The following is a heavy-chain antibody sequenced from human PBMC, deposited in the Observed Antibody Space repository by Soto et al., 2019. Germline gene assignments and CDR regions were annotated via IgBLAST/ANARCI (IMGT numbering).Heavy chain of an antibody. CDR1: GTSLSRGDYY. J-gene: IGHJ6*02. D-gene: IGHD3-3*01. Sequence: QVQLQESGPGLVKPSQTLSLTCTVSGTSLSRGDYYWSWIRQPPGKGLEWIGYIYYSGSTYYNAALKSRVTMSVDMYKKHFSLNLHAVTAAATADYYCAGGSVTIFGGYRAGVDVWGQGTTVTASS. CDR2: IYYSGST. V-gene: IGHV4-30-4*01. CDR3: AGGSVTIFGGYRAGVDV.